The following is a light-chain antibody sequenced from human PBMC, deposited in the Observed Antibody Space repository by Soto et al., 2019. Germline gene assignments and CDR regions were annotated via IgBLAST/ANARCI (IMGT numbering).Light chain of an antibody. CDR2: EES. CDR1: QAINNN. Sequence: DIHLTQSPSSLSASVGDRVTITCRASQAINNNLAWYQQKPGNPPKLLIYEESTLHSGVPSRFSGRKVGTQFILTIDSLQPEDFATYYCQQVKSYPRTFGGGTKVDSK. J-gene: IGKJ4*01. CDR3: QQVKSYPRT. V-gene: IGKV1-9*01.